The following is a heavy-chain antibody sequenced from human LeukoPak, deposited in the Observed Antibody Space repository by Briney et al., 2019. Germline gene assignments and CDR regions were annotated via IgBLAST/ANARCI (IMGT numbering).Heavy chain of an antibody. CDR3: AREGGEERYCSGGSCYYGMDV. J-gene: IGHJ6*02. CDR2: IYHSGST. V-gene: IGHV4-30-2*01. CDR1: GGSISSGGYS. Sequence: PQTLSLTCAVSGGSISSGGYSWSWIRQPPGKGLEWIGYIYHSGSTYYDPSLKSRVTISADRSKNQFSVKLSSVTAADTAVYYCAREGGEERYCSGGSCYYGMDVWGQGTTATVSS. D-gene: IGHD2-15*01.